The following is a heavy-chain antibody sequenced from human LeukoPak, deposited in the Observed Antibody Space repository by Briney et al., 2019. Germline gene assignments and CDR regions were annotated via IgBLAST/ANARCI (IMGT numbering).Heavy chain of an antibody. CDR3: AREVTMVRGVTTFDY. D-gene: IGHD3-10*01. CDR1: GGTFSSYA. J-gene: IGHJ4*02. CDR2: IIPIFGTA. Sequence: ASVKVSCKASGGTFSSYAISWVRQASGQGLEWMGGIIPIFGTANYAQKFQGRVTITADKSTSTAYMELSSLRSEDTAVYYCAREVTMVRGVTTFDYWGQGTLVTVSS. V-gene: IGHV1-69*06.